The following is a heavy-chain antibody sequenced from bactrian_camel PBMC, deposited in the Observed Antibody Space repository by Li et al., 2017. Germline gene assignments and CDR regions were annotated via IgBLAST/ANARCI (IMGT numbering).Heavy chain of an antibody. V-gene: IGHV3S25*01. CDR1: GYTYNRNC. Sequence: QLVESGGGAVETGGSLRLSCAASGYTYNRNCMAWFRQAPGKEREGVARIYTGSGNTYYADSVKGRFTISGDNAKKEVYLQMNSLKPEDTAMYYCKAQCTFLGGVGYWGQGTQVTVS. CDR2: IYTGSGNT. D-gene: IGHD6*01. J-gene: IGHJ4*01. CDR3: KAQCTFLGGVGY.